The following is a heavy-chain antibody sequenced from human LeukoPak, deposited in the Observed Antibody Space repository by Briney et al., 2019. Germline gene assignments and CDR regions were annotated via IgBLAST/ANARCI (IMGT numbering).Heavy chain of an antibody. CDR1: GFTFSLYE. V-gene: IGHV3-48*03. CDR2: ISSGGPTI. CDR3: ARATYNSGYKIDY. J-gene: IGHJ4*02. D-gene: IGHD6-19*01. Sequence: GGSLRLSCAASGFTFSLYEMNWVRQAPGKGPECISYISSGGPTIYYADSVKGRFTISRDNTKNSLYLQMTSLRVEDTAIYYCARATYNSGYKIDYWGQGTLVTVSS.